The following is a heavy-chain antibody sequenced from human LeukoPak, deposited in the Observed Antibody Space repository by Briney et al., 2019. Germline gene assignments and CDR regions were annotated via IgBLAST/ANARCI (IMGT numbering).Heavy chain of an antibody. D-gene: IGHD3-3*01. Sequence: GASVKVSCKAPGYTFTSYYMHWVRQAPGQGLEWMGIINPSGGSTSYAQKFQGRVTMTRDTSTSTVYMELSSLRSEDTAVYYCARAWGIFGVVIIGYFDYWGQGTLVTVSS. CDR3: ARAWGIFGVVIIGYFDY. CDR2: INPSGGST. V-gene: IGHV1-46*01. J-gene: IGHJ4*02. CDR1: GYTFTSYY.